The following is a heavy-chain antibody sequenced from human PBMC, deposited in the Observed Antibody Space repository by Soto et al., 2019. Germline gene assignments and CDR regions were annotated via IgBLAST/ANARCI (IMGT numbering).Heavy chain of an antibody. Sequence: QVQLVESGGGVVQSGRSLRLSCVASGFTFSHYAMYWVRQAPGKGLEWVALISFDGSSEYYADSVKGRFTISRDNSKNTRYLQVNSLRREDTAVYHCAKSPTISVWSLVDYWGLGTLVTVSS. CDR2: ISFDGSSE. CDR1: GFTFSHYA. D-gene: IGHD6-19*01. CDR3: AKSPTISVWSLVDY. J-gene: IGHJ4*02. V-gene: IGHV3-30*18.